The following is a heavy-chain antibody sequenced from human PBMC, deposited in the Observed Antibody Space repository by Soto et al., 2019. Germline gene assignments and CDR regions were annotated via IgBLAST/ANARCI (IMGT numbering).Heavy chain of an antibody. D-gene: IGHD1-1*01. Sequence: QVQLVQSGAEVKKPGASVKVSCKASGYTFSDHDINWVRQASGQGPEWLGWMNPNSGDTGYAQNFQGRVTMTRDTSKRTAYMELSSLRSEDTAVYYCARVGGNWNDDYFDYWGKGNLVTVSS. CDR2: MNPNSGDT. CDR1: GYTFSDHD. V-gene: IGHV1-8*01. J-gene: IGHJ4*02. CDR3: ARVGGNWNDDYFDY.